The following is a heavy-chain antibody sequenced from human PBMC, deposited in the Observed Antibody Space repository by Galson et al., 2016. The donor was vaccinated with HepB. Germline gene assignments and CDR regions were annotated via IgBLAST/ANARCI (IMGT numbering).Heavy chain of an antibody. CDR2: FYSIDNT. D-gene: IGHD5-24*01. Sequence: SETLSLTCVVSGGSLSTNYYWGWIRQPPGRGLEWIGSFYSIDNTYYNPSLTSRVTISLDTSKNQFSLNLNSVTAADTAVYYCARVRWRDGYSYYMDVWGKGTTVTVSS. J-gene: IGHJ6*03. CDR1: GGSLSTNYY. V-gene: IGHV4-39*07. CDR3: ARVRWRDGYSYYMDV.